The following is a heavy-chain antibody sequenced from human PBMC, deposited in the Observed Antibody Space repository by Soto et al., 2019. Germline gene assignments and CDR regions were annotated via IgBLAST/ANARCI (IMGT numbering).Heavy chain of an antibody. J-gene: IGHJ6*02. V-gene: IGHV3-30*18. Sequence: GGSLRLSCAASGFTFRGYGMHWVRQAPGRGLEWVALISYDGSIKYYADSVRGRFTISRDNSRNTLYLQMNSLRAEDTAVYYCANSEYSRYKNIDVWGQGTTVTVSS. CDR1: GFTFRGYG. CDR3: ANSEYSRYKNIDV. D-gene: IGHD5-18*01. CDR2: ISYDGSIK.